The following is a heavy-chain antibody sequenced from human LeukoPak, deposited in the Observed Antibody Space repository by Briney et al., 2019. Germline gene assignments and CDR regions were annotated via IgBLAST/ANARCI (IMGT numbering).Heavy chain of an antibody. CDR2: IHTSGST. CDR1: GGSISSGSYY. D-gene: IGHD3-10*01. V-gene: IGHV4-61*02. J-gene: IGHJ4*02. CDR3: ARDRYYYVSGSYCLFDY. Sequence: PSETLSLTCTVSGGSISSGSYYWSWIRQPAGKGLEWIGRIHTSGSTNYNPSLKSRVTMSVDTSKNQFSLKLSSVTAADTAVYYCARDRYYYVSGSYCLFDYWGQGTLVTVSS.